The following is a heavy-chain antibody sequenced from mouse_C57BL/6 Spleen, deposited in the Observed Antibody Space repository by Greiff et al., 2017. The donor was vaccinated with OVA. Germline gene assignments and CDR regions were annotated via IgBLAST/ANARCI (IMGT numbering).Heavy chain of an antibody. V-gene: IGHV1-85*01. Sequence: VQLQESGPELVKPGASVKLSCKASGYTFTSYDINWVKQRPGQGLEWIGWIYPRDGSTKYNEKFQGKAPLTVDTSSSTAYMELHSLTSEDSAVYFCAREELGLYFDYWGQGTTLTVSS. J-gene: IGHJ2*01. D-gene: IGHD4-1*01. CDR3: AREELGLYFDY. CDR2: IYPRDGST. CDR1: GYTFTSYD.